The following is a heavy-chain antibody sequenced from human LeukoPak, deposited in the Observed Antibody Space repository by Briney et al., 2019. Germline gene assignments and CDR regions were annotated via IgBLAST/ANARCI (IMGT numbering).Heavy chain of an antibody. CDR3: ARSLIPGRWYFDL. D-gene: IGHD3-16*01. J-gene: IGHJ2*01. Sequence: GKSLRLSCAVSGFTVSRFPLHWVRQPPGKRLEWVAAISTDGSYKYHGDSVKGRFTISRDNPMNTLYLQMNGLRPDDTAVYYCARSLIPGRWYFDLWGRGTLVTVSS. CDR2: ISTDGSYK. V-gene: IGHV3-30*04. CDR1: GFTVSRFP.